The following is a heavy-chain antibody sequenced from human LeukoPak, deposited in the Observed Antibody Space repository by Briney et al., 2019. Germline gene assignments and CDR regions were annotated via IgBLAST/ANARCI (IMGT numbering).Heavy chain of an antibody. J-gene: IGHJ6*03. D-gene: IGHD4-17*01. CDR2: ISPGDSDT. CDR1: GYSFTTYW. V-gene: IGHV5-51*01. Sequence: GESLKISCKGSGYSFTTYWIGWVRQMPGKGLEWMGVISPGDSDTRYSPSFQGQVTISADKSINTAYLQWSSLKASDTAMYYCARRTSLGLRKTGYYMDVWGKGTTVTVSS. CDR3: ARRTSLGLRKTGYYMDV.